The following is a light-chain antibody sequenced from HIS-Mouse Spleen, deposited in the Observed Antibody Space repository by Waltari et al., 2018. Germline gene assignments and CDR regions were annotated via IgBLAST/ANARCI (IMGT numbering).Light chain of an antibody. CDR3: CSYAGSSTYWV. J-gene: IGLJ3*02. CDR1: SSDVGGYNL. V-gene: IGLV2-23*01. Sequence: QSALTQPASVSGSPGQSITISCTGTSSDVGGYNLVSWYQQHPGKAPNLMIYEGSNRPSGVSNRFSGSESGNTASLTISGLQAEDEADYYCCSYAGSSTYWVFGGGTKLTVL. CDR2: EGS.